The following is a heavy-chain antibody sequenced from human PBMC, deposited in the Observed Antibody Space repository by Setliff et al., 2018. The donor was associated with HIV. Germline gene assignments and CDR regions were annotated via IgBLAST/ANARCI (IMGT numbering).Heavy chain of an antibody. V-gene: IGHV3-15*01. Sequence: LRLSCAASGFTFSNAWMRWVRQAPGKGLEWVGRIKSKTDGGTTDYAAPVKGRFTISRDDSKNTLYLQMNSLKTEDTAVYYCTKIVGAGGWFDPWGQGTLVTSPQ. J-gene: IGHJ5*02. CDR1: GFTFSNAW. CDR2: IKSKTDGGTT. CDR3: TKIVGAGGWFDP. D-gene: IGHD1-26*01.